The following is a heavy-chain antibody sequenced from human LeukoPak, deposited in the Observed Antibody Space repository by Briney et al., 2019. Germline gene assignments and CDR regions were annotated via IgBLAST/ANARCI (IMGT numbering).Heavy chain of an antibody. V-gene: IGHV3-21*01. CDR3: TSQGGFDY. CDR2: ISSSRDNI. J-gene: IGHJ4*02. Sequence: GGSLRLSCAASGFSFSSYSMNWVRQAPGKGLEWVSSISSSRDNIYNADSVKGRFTMSKDNAKSSLYLQMNSLRAEDTALYYCTSQGGFDYWGQGTLVTVSS. CDR1: GFSFSSYS.